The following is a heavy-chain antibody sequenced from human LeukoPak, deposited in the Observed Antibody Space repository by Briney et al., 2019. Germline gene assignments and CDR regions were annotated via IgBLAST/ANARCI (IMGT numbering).Heavy chain of an antibody. J-gene: IGHJ4*02. D-gene: IGHD6-19*01. CDR2: INDYWTPT. Sequence: GGSLRLFCSASGFTFSSCAMHWVRQAPGMGLEYVSGINDYWTPTHYGDSVRGRVTISRDDSKNTVHLQMSSLRAKDTAVYSCVKDLRGWYSFDYWGQGTLVTVSS. CDR1: GFTFSSCA. CDR3: VKDLRGWYSFDY. V-gene: IGHV3-64D*09.